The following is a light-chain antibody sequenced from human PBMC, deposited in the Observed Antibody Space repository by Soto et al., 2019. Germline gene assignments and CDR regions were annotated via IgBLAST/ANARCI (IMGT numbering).Light chain of an antibody. V-gene: IGKV1-9*01. CDR2: TAS. J-gene: IGKJ5*01. Sequence: DIQLTQSPSLLSASVGDRVTITCRASQGIWSSLAWYHQKAGKAPKLLIHTASTLQSGVPSRFSGSGSGTDFTLTITSMQPEDFATYYCQQRNSYPITFGQGTRLEIK. CDR3: QQRNSYPIT. CDR1: QGIWSS.